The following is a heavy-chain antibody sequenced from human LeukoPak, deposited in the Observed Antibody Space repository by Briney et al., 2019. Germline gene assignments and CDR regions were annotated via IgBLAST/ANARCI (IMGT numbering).Heavy chain of an antibody. Sequence: SETLSLTCTVPGGSISSYYWSWIRQPPGKGLEWIGYIYYSGSTNYNPSLKSRVTISVDTSKNQFSLKLSSVTAADTAVYYCARGGGFWSGYYYWFDPWGQGTLVTVSS. J-gene: IGHJ5*02. CDR3: ARGGGFWSGYYYWFDP. CDR1: GGSISSYY. V-gene: IGHV4-59*01. D-gene: IGHD3-3*01. CDR2: IYYSGST.